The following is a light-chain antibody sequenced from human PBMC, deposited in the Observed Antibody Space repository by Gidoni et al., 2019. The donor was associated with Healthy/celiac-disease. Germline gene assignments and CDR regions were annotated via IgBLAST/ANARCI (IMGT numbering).Light chain of an antibody. CDR1: SSDVGGYNY. Sequence: QSALTEPASVSGSPGQALTIACTGSSSDVGGYNYVSWYQHNTGKAPNLIIYDVNNRPSGVSHRFSGSQSGNTASLTISGLQAEDEADYYCSSYTSSTNVVFGGGTKLTVL. V-gene: IGLV2-14*03. J-gene: IGLJ2*01. CDR3: SSYTSSTNVV. CDR2: DVN.